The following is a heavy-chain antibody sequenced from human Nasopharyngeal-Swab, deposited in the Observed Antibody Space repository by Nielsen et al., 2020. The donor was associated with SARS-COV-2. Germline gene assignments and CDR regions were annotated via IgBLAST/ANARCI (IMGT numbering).Heavy chain of an antibody. CDR2: FSYSGTT. D-gene: IGHD3-22*01. CDR3: ASYYYDSSDYSYWFDP. Sequence: SETLSLTCTVSGDSISSNSYYWGWIRQSPGKGLEWIGSFSYSGTTHFNPPLKSRVTISVDTSKNQFSVKLSSVTAADTAVYYCASYYYDSSDYSYWFDPWGQGTLVTVSS. V-gene: IGHV4-39*01. J-gene: IGHJ5*02. CDR1: GDSISSNSYY.